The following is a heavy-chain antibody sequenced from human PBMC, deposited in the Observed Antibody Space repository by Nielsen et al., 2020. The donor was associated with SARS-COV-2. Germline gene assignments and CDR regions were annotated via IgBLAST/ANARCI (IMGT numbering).Heavy chain of an antibody. CDR2: ISSSSSYI. CDR1: GFTFSSYS. V-gene: IGHV3-21*01. D-gene: IGHD6-13*01. CDR3: ASIAAADTTSHYYYGMDV. Sequence: GESLKISCAASGFTFSSYSMNWVRQAPGKGLEWVSSISSSSSYIYYADSVKGRFTISRDNAKNSLYLQMNSLRAEDTAVYYCASIAAADTTSHYYYGMDVWGQGTTVTVSS. J-gene: IGHJ6*02.